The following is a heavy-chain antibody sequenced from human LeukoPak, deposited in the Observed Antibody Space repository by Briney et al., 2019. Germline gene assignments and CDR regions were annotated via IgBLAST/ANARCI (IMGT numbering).Heavy chain of an antibody. CDR2: INHSGST. V-gene: IGHV4-34*01. CDR3: ARGWDTGYSYYGMDV. CDR1: GGSFSGYY. D-gene: IGHD5-18*01. J-gene: IGHJ6*02. Sequence: PSETLSLTCAVYGGSFSGYYWSWIRQPPGKGLEWIGEINHSGSTNYNPSLKSRVTISVDTSKNQFSLKLSSVTAADTAVYYCARGWDTGYSYYGMDVWGQGTTVTVSS.